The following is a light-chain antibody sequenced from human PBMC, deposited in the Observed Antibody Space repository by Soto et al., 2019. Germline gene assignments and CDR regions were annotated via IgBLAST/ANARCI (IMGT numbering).Light chain of an antibody. CDR3: QQYNKWPQT. Sequence: EVVMTQSPASLSVSPGGRATLSCRASQNIRNNLAWYQQRPGQAPRLLIYGASTRATGVPTRFSGSGSGTEFTLTISSLQSEDLAVYHCQQYNKWPQTFGQGTKVDI. V-gene: IGKV3-15*01. CDR2: GAS. CDR1: QNIRNN. J-gene: IGKJ1*01.